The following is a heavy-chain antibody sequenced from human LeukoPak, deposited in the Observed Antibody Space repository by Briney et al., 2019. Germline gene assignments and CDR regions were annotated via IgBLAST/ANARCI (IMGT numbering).Heavy chain of an antibody. CDR1: GYTFTSYG. V-gene: IGHV1-18*01. CDR2: ISGNNGNT. Sequence: ASVKVSCKASGYTFTSYGISWVRQAPGQGLEWMGWISGNNGNTDYAQKFQGRVTMTTDTSTSTAYMEMRSLRSDDTAVYYCARDFFHGHCAGLSCFLLDYWGQGSLVTVSS. CDR3: ARDFFHGHCAGLSCFLLDY. D-gene: IGHD2-15*01. J-gene: IGHJ4*02.